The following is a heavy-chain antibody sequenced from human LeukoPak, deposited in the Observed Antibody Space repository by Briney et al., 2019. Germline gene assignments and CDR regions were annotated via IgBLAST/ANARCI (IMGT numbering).Heavy chain of an antibody. V-gene: IGHV1-2*02. CDR1: GYTFTGYY. D-gene: IGHD2-15*01. CDR3: ARDEDCSGGSCYPFDY. Sequence: ASVKVSCKASGYTFTGYYMHWVRQAPGQGLEWVGWINPNTGVTNYAQKFQGRVTMTRDTSISTAYMELSRLRSDDTAVYYCARDEDCSGGSCYPFDYRGQGTLVTVSS. J-gene: IGHJ4*02. CDR2: INPNTGVT.